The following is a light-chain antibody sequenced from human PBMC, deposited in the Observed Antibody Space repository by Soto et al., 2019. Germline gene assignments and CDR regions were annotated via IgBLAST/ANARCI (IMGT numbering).Light chain of an antibody. CDR1: QSVSSSY. V-gene: IGKV3-20*01. Sequence: EVVLTQSPVTLPLSPVERATLSCMASQSVSSSYSAWYQQKPGQAPRLLIYGASSRATGIPDGFSGSGSGTDFTLTISRLVPEDFAVYYCQQYGSSPPITFGQGTRLEIK. CDR2: GAS. CDR3: QQYGSSPPIT. J-gene: IGKJ5*01.